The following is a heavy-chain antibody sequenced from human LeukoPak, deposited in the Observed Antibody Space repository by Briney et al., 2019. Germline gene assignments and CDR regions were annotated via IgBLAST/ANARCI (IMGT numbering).Heavy chain of an antibody. V-gene: IGHV4-39*07. D-gene: IGHD1-26*01. CDR2: IYRSGST. CDR1: GGSISSSSYY. CDR3: ARGATTAFHFDY. J-gene: IGHJ4*02. Sequence: SETLSLTCTVSGGSISSSSYYWGWIRQPPGKGLEWIGTIYRSGSTYYNNPSLKSRVTISVDTSKNQFSLKLSSVTAADTAVYYCARGATTAFHFDYWGQGTLVTVSS.